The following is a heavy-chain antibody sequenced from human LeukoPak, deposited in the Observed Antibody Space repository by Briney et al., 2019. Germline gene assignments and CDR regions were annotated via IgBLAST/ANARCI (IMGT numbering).Heavy chain of an antibody. CDR2: FCYSGST. Sequence: SETLSLTCTVSGGSISSGDYYWSWIRQPPGKGLEWIGYFCYSGSTYYNPSLKSRVTISVDTSKNQFSLKLSSVTAADTAVYYCARPYYYDSRIDPWGQGTLVTVSS. J-gene: IGHJ5*02. V-gene: IGHV4-30-4*01. CDR1: GGSISSGDYY. CDR3: ARPYYYDSRIDP. D-gene: IGHD3-22*01.